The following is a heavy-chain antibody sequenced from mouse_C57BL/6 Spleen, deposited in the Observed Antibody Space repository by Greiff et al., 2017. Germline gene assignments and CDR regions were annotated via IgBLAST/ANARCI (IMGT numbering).Heavy chain of an antibody. Sequence: QVQLQQSGPELVKPGASVKISCKASGYAFSSSWMNWVKQRPGKGLEWIGRIYPGDGDTNYNGKFKGKATLTADKPSSTAYMQLSSLTSEDSAVYFCARDYGYDWYFDVWGTGTTVTVSS. D-gene: IGHD2-2*01. CDR1: GYAFSSSW. CDR3: ARDYGYDWYFDV. V-gene: IGHV1-82*01. J-gene: IGHJ1*03. CDR2: IYPGDGDT.